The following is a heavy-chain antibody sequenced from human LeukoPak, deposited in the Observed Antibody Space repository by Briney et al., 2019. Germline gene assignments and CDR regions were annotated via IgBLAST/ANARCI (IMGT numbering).Heavy chain of an antibody. J-gene: IGHJ5*02. CDR2: IFYSGNT. D-gene: IGHD4-11*01. Sequence: PSATLSLTCTVFGDSINSHYLSWVRQAPGKGLEWIGYIFYSGNTNYSPSLKSRVTISIDTSKKQFSLRLTSVTNADTAVYFCARAGDYSRSTGGWFDPWGQGTLVTVSS. CDR3: ARAGDYSRSTGGWFDP. V-gene: IGHV4-59*11. CDR1: GDSINSHY.